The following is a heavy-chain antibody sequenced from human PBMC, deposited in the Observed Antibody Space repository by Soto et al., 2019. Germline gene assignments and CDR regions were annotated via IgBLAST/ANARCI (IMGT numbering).Heavy chain of an antibody. CDR3: ARDCAWIYSSPDY. Sequence: EVQLVESGGGLVQPGGSLRLSCTASGFTFSEYWMTWVRQAPGKGLECVANIKEDGSVKYYVDSVKGRFTISRDNAKTSLYRQMDSLRDEDTAIYYCARDCAWIYSSPDYWGQGAVVTVSS. CDR1: GFTFSEYW. D-gene: IGHD1-7*01. CDR2: IKEDGSVK. V-gene: IGHV3-7*01. J-gene: IGHJ4*02.